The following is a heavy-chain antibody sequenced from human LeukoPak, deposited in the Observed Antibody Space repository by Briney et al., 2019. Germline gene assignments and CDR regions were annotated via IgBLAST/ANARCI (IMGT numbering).Heavy chain of an antibody. CDR3: ARGLIGYSYGFSGFDP. V-gene: IGHV4-31*03. CDR2: IYYSGST. J-gene: IGHJ5*02. D-gene: IGHD5-18*01. CDR1: GGSISSGGYY. Sequence: SQTPSLTCTVSGGSISSGGYYWSWIRQHPGKGLEWIGYIYYSGSTFYNPSLKSRVTISVDTSKNQFSLKLSSVTAADTAVYYCARGLIGYSYGFSGFDPWGQGTLVTVSS.